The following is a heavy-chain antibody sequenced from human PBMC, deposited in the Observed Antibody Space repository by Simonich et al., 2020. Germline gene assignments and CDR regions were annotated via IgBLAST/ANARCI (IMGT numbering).Heavy chain of an antibody. J-gene: IGHJ3*02. Sequence: EVQLVESGGGLVKPGGSLRLSCAASGFTFSNAWMSWVRQAPGKGLEWVGRIKSKTDGGTTDYAAPVKGRFTISREDSKNTLYLQMNSLKTEDTAVYYCTTGWYGGNSGAFDIWGQGTMVTVSS. D-gene: IGHD2-21*02. V-gene: IGHV3-15*01. CDR1: GFTFSNAW. CDR3: TTGWYGGNSGAFDI. CDR2: IKSKTDGGTT.